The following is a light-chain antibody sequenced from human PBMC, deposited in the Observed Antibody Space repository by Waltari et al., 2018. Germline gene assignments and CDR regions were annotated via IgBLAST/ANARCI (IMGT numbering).Light chain of an antibody. Sequence: SYDLTQPPSVSVSSGHTARLTCSGTALPKLFSYWYQQKPGQAPLLLIYKDTQRASGIPERFSGSTSGTTVTLTISGVQAEDAADYYCQSADTDFANHVLFGGGTQLTVL. CDR3: QSADTDFANHVL. CDR1: ALPKLF. J-gene: IGLJ2*01. CDR2: KDT. V-gene: IGLV3-25*03.